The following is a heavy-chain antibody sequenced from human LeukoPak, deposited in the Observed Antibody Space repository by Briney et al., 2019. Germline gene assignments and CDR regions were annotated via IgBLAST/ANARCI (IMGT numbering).Heavy chain of an antibody. J-gene: IGHJ4*02. CDR3: AREGWELLLGWFDF. CDR2: INTSGST. V-gene: IGHV4-61*02. D-gene: IGHD1-26*01. CDR1: GGSISSGRYY. Sequence: SETLSLTCTVSGGSISSGRYYWTWIRQPAGKGLEWIGRINTSGSTNYNPSLKSRVTMSLDTSKNQFSLKLSSVTAADTAIYYCAREGWELLLGWFDFWGQGTLVTVSS.